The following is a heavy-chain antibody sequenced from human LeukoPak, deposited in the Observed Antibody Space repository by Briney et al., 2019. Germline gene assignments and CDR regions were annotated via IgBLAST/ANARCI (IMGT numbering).Heavy chain of an antibody. J-gene: IGHJ4*02. V-gene: IGHV1-18*01. D-gene: IGHD5-24*01. Sequence: GASVKVSCKASGYTFPTFGISWVRQAPGQGLEWMGWISGYNNNAHYAQGLQGRVTMTTDTSTSTAYLELRGLRSDDTALYYCARAARDDSFDYWGQGTLVTVSS. CDR3: ARAARDDSFDY. CDR2: ISGYNNNA. CDR1: GYTFPTFG.